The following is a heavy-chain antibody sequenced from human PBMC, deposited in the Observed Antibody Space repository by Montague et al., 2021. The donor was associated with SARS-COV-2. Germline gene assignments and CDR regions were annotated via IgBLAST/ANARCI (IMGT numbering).Heavy chain of an antibody. Sequence: SETLSLTCAVYGGSFSSNHWAWIRQPPGKGLQWSVEINHSGSTNYYPSPKSRLTTTADTSKNQFSLKLSSVTAAETAVFYCARGLVLGEADAVMVYVFYYMDVWGQGTTVTVSS. CDR2: INHSGST. V-gene: IGHV4-34*01. D-gene: IGHD3-16*01. CDR1: GGSFSSNH. J-gene: IGHJ6*03. CDR3: ARGLVLGEADAVMVYVFYYMDV.